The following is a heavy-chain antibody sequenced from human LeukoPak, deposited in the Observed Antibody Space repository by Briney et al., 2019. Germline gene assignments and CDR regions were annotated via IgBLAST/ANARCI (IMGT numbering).Heavy chain of an antibody. CDR2: VYTSGST. J-gene: IGHJ6*03. CDR1: GGSISSSSYY. V-gene: IGHV4-39*07. D-gene: IGHD4-17*01. CDR3: ARDGRDGDSPFYYYYMDV. Sequence: SETLSLTCTVSGGSISSSSYYWGWIRQPPGKGLEWIGRVYTSGSTNYNPSLKSRVTMSVDTSKNQFSLKLSSVTAADTAVYYCARDGRDGDSPFYYYYMDVWGKGTTVTVSS.